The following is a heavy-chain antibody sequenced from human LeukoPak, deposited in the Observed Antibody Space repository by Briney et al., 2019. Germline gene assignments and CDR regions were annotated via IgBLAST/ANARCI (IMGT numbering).Heavy chain of an antibody. Sequence: PGGSLRLSCAASGFTFSSYSMNWVRQAPGKGLEWVSYISSSSSYIYYADSVKGRFTISRDNAKNSLYLQMNSLRAEDTAVYYCARDRGYSYGSGYFDYWGQGTLVTVSS. V-gene: IGHV3-21*05. D-gene: IGHD5-18*01. CDR2: ISSSSSYI. J-gene: IGHJ4*02. CDR1: GFTFSSYS. CDR3: ARDRGYSYGSGYFDY.